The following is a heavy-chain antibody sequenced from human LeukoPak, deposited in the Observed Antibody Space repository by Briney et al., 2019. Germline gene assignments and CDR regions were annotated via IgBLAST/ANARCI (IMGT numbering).Heavy chain of an antibody. V-gene: IGHV4-59*13. D-gene: IGHD5-18*01. CDR2: FYYIGGT. J-gene: IGHJ6*03. CDR3: ARTTEGGYSYGYFYYYYIDV. CDR1: GGSISSYY. Sequence: SKTLSLTCTVSGGSISSYYWSWIRQPPGKGQEWIESFYYIGGTNYKPSLKSRDTISVDTSKNQFSLKLKSVTAADTAVYYCARTTEGGYSYGYFYYYYIDVWGKGTTVTISS.